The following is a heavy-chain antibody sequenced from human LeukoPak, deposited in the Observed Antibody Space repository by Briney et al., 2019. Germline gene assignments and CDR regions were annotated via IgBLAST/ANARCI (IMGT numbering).Heavy chain of an antibody. V-gene: IGHV4-31*03. CDR1: GGSISSGGYY. CDR2: IYYSGST. D-gene: IGHD5-18*01. CDR3: AREDTAMVDY. Sequence: SETLSLTRTVSGGSISSGGYYWSWIRQHPGKGLEWIGYIYYSGSTYYNPSLKSRVTISVDTSKNQFSLKLSSVTAADTAVYYCAREDTAMVDYWGQGTLVTVSS. J-gene: IGHJ4*02.